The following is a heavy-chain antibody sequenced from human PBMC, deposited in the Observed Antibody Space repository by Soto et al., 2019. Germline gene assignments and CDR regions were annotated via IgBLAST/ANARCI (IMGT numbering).Heavy chain of an antibody. D-gene: IGHD1-26*01. Sequence: QVQLVESGGGVVQPGRSLTLSCAASGFTFSSYAMHWVRQAPGKGLEWVAAIWYDGNTKYYADSVKGRFTISRDNSKNTLSLQMSSRRPDDVAQSYCARRADGRLYWFDPWGERPQVTGSS. V-gene: IGHV3-33*01. CDR1: GFTFSSYA. CDR2: IWYDGNTK. J-gene: IGHJ5*02. CDR3: ARRADGRLYWFDP.